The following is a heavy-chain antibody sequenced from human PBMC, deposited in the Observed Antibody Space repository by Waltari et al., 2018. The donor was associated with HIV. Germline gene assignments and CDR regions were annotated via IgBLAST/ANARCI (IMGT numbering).Heavy chain of an antibody. CDR3: AGRYSSRLVELSLYEKH. D-gene: IGHD3-16*02. J-gene: IGHJ1*01. V-gene: IGHV4-61*01. Sequence: QVQLQESSPGLVKPSETLSLTCTVSGGSVSSGSYYWSWIRQPPGKGLEWIGYIYYSGSTNYNPAHKCRVNMSVDTSKNQFSLKLRSVTAADTAVYYWAGRYSSRLVELSLYEKHWGQGTLVTVSS. CDR1: GGSVSSGSYY. CDR2: IYYSGST.